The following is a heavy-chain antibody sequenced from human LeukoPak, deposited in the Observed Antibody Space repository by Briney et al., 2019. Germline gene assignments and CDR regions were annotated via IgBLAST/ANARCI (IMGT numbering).Heavy chain of an antibody. CDR3: ARVGGSGSYYVPY. Sequence: PSQALSLTCTVSGGSISSGSYYWSWIRQPAGKTLEWIGRIHTSGSTSYNPSLKGRVTISLDTSKNQFSLKLSSVTAADTAVYYCARVGGSGSYYVPYWGQGTLVTVSS. V-gene: IGHV4-61*02. D-gene: IGHD1-26*01. CDR1: GGSISSGSYY. CDR2: IHTSGST. J-gene: IGHJ4*02.